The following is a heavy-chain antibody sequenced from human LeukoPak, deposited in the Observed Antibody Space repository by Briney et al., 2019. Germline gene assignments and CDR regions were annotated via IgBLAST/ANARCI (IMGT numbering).Heavy chain of an antibody. CDR1: GGSISSHY. Sequence: SETLSLTCTVSGGSISSHYWSWIRQPPGKGLEWIGYIYYSGSTNYNPSLKSRVTISVDTSKNQFSLKLSSVTAEDTAVYYCARDHRIVGATTWFDPWGQGTLVTVSS. CDR3: ARDHRIVGATTWFDP. V-gene: IGHV4-59*11. CDR2: IYYSGST. J-gene: IGHJ5*02. D-gene: IGHD1-26*01.